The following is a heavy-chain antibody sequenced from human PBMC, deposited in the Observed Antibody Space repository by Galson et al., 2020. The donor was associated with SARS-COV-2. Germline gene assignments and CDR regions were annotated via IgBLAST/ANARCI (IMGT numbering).Heavy chain of an antibody. CDR1: GFTFSSYA. Sequence: GGSLRLSCAASGFTFSSYAMSWVRQAPGKGLEWVSAISGSGGSTYYADSVKGRFTISRDNSKNTLYLQMNSLRAEDTAVYYCAKDQTRYDILNGCDYWGQGTLVTVSS. V-gene: IGHV3-23*01. CDR3: AKDQTRYDILNGCDY. CDR2: ISGSGGST. D-gene: IGHD3-9*01. J-gene: IGHJ4*02.